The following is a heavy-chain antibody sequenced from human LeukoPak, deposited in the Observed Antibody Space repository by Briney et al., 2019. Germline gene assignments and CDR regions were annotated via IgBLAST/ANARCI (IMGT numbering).Heavy chain of an antibody. D-gene: IGHD4-17*01. J-gene: IGHJ4*02. CDR3: ASSTVTTDY. V-gene: IGHV4-61*02. CDR2: IYTSGST. CDR1: GGSISSGSYY. Sequence: PSETLSLTCTVSGGSISSGSYYWSWIRQPAGKGLEWIGRIYTSGSTNYNPSLKSRVTISVDTSKNQFSLKLSSVTAADTAVYYCASSTVTTDYWGQATLVTVSS.